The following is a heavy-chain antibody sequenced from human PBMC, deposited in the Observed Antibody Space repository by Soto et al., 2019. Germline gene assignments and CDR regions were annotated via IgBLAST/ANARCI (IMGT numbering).Heavy chain of an antibody. CDR3: ARDTWELLN. J-gene: IGHJ4*02. V-gene: IGHV3-21*01. D-gene: IGHD1-26*01. Sequence: EVQLVESGGGLVKPAGSLRLSCAASGFTFSSYSMNWVRQAPGKGLEWVSSISSSSSYIYYADSVKGRFTISRDNAKNSLYLQMNRLRAEDTAVYYCARDTWELLNWGQGTLVTVSS. CDR2: ISSSSSYI. CDR1: GFTFSSYS.